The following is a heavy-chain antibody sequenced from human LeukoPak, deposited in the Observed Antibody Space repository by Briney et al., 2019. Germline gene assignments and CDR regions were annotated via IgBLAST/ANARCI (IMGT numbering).Heavy chain of an antibody. Sequence: SETLSLTCAVYGGSFSGYYWSWIRQPPGKGLEWIGEINHSGSTNYNPSLKSRATISVDTSKNQFSLKLSSVTAADTAVYYCARGGRIVVVPAAVDYNWFDPWGQGTLVTVSS. CDR2: INHSGST. V-gene: IGHV4-34*01. CDR1: GGSFSGYY. CDR3: ARGGRIVVVPAAVDYNWFDP. J-gene: IGHJ5*02. D-gene: IGHD2-2*01.